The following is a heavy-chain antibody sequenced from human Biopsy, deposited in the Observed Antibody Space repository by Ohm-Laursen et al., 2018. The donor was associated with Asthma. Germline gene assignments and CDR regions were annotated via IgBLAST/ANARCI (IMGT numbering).Heavy chain of an antibody. CDR2: VNTGKGDT. D-gene: IGHD3-9*01. CDR3: ARTYCDFLTGQVKDVFGV. V-gene: IGHV1-3*04. CDR1: GYNFISFA. Sequence: ASVKVSCKASGYNFISFAIHWVRQAPGQRLEWMGWVNTGKGDTKYSQKFQGRVTITRDTSASTAYMELRSLRSEDTATYYCARTYCDFLTGQVKDVFGVWGQGTMVTVSS. J-gene: IGHJ3*01.